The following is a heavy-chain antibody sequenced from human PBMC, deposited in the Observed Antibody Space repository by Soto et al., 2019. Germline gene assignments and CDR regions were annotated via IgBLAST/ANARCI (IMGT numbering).Heavy chain of an antibody. CDR1: GGSISSYY. CDR2: IYYSGNT. V-gene: IGHV4-59*08. Sequence: PSETLSLTCTVSGGSISSYYWSWIRQPPGKELKWIGYIYYSGNTNYNPSLKSRVTISVDLSKNQFSLKLNSMTAADMAVYYCARHNYGSGSTYFDYWGQGTLVTVSS. CDR3: ARHNYGSGSTYFDY. J-gene: IGHJ4*02. D-gene: IGHD3-10*01.